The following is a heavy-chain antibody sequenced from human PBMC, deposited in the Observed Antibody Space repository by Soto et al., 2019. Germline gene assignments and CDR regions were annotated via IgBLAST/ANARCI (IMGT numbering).Heavy chain of an antibody. V-gene: IGHV4-59*01. D-gene: IGHD3-3*01. CDR2: IYYSGST. Sequence: QVQLQESGPGLVKPSETLSLTCTVSGGSISSYYWSWIRQPPGKGLEWIGYIYYSGSTNYNPSLKSRVTISVDTSKNQFSLKLSSVTAADTAVYYCASLRFLEWPFDIWGQGTMVTVSS. J-gene: IGHJ3*02. CDR3: ASLRFLEWPFDI. CDR1: GGSISSYY.